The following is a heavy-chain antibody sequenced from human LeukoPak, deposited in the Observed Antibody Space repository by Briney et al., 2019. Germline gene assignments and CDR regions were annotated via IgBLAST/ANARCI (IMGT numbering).Heavy chain of an antibody. V-gene: IGHV4-59*08. CDR1: GGSISSYY. D-gene: IGHD2-21*01. Sequence: PSEALSLTCTVSGGSISSYYWSWIRQPQGKGLEWIAYISDIGSINYNPSLKSRVTISLDTSKNQFSLKLSSVTAADTAVYYCAGHHPRDTVDFWGQGTLVTVSS. J-gene: IGHJ4*02. CDR2: ISDIGSI. CDR3: AGHHPRDTVDF.